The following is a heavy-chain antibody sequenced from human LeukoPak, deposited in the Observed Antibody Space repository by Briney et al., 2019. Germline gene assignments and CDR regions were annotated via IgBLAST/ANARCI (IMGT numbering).Heavy chain of an antibody. V-gene: IGHV3-15*01. CDR1: GFTFSNAW. D-gene: IGHD3-22*01. J-gene: IGHJ4*02. Sequence: GGSLRLSCAASGFTFSNAWMSWVREAPGKGLEWVGRIKSKTDGGTTDYAAPVKGRFTISRDDSKNTLYLQMNSLRAEDTAVYYCAKDSDDSSGYYDYWGQGTLVTVSS. CDR3: AKDSDDSSGYYDY. CDR2: IKSKTDGGTT.